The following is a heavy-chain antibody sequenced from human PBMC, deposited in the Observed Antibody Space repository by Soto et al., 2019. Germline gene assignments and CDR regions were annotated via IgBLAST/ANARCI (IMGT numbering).Heavy chain of an antibody. J-gene: IGHJ5*02. Sequence: PSETLSLTCTVSGASVGTGYWSWIRQPPGKGLEWIGFMYYSGSFNYSPSLRSRVTISVDTSKNQFSLKVTSVTADDTAVYFCAQSYYDTTGFAVDPWGQGTLVT. CDR3: AQSYYDTTGFAVDP. CDR1: GASVGTGY. CDR2: MYYSGSF. V-gene: IGHV4-59*02. D-gene: IGHD3-22*01.